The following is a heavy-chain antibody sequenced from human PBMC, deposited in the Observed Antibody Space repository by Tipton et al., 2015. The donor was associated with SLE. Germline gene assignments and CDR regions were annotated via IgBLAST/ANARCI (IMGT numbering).Heavy chain of an antibody. CDR2: IYHSGNT. Sequence: TLSLTCSVSGGSLNNYYWGWIRQPPGKGLEWIGSIYHSGNTYYNPSLKSRVSMSIDTSRNEVFLRLSSVTAADTAVYYCARHDYDSNGYYQHYFDYWGQGTLVTVSS. D-gene: IGHD3-22*01. J-gene: IGHJ4*02. CDR3: ARHDYDSNGYYQHYFDY. V-gene: IGHV4-38-2*02. CDR1: GGSLNNYY.